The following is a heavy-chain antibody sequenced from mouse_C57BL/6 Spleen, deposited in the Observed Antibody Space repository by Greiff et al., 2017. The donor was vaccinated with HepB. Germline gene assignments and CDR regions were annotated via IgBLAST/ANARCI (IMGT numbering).Heavy chain of an antibody. J-gene: IGHJ4*01. V-gene: IGHV10-3*01. CDR1: GFTFNTYA. CDR2: IRSKSSNYAT. CDR3: VRGRSMITTAYYYAMDY. Sequence: EVQLQESGGGLVQPKGSLKLSCAASGFTFNTYAMHWVRQAPGKGLEWVARIRSKSSNYATYYADSVKDRFTISRDDSQSMLYLQMNNLKTEDTAMYYCVRGRSMITTAYYYAMDYWGQGTSVTVSS. D-gene: IGHD2-4*01.